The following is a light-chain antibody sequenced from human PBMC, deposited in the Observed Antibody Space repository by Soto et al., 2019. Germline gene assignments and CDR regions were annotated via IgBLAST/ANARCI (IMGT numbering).Light chain of an antibody. J-gene: IGKJ1*01. V-gene: IGKV3-20*01. CDR2: DVS. CDR3: QQYGSSGT. CDR1: QSIISSY. Sequence: EIVLTQSPGTLSLSPGEGATLSCRTSQSIISSYLAWYQQKRGQAPRLLIYDVSDRATGIPARFSGSGSGTDFTLTISSLEPEDFAVYYCQQYGSSGTFGQGTKVDI.